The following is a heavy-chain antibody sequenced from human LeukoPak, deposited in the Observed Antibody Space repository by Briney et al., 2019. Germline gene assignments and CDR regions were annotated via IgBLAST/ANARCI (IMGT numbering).Heavy chain of an antibody. J-gene: IGHJ3*02. CDR1: GDAITSDKYY. V-gene: IGHV4-39*07. D-gene: IGHD3-22*01. CDR2: INHSGST. Sequence: PSETLSLTCTVSGDAITSDKYYWGWIRQPPGKGLEWIGEINHSGSTNYNPSLKSRVTISVDTSKNQFSLKLSSVTAADTAVYYCARRKPHAAYYYDSSGYYGGFDIWGQGTMVTVSS. CDR3: ARRKPHAAYYYDSSGYYGGFDI.